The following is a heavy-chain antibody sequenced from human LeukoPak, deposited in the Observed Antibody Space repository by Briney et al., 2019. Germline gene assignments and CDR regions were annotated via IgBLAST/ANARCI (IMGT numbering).Heavy chain of an antibody. D-gene: IGHD1-26*01. CDR3: ARDGISGSYYAEYFQH. V-gene: IGHV4-39*07. Sequence: SETLSLTCTVSGGSIRSSYYYWGWIRQPPGKGLEWIGSIYDSGSTYYNPSLKSRVTISVDTSKNQFSLKLNSVTAADTAVYYCARDGISGSYYAEYFQHWGQGTLVTVSS. J-gene: IGHJ1*01. CDR1: GGSIRSSYYY. CDR2: IYDSGST.